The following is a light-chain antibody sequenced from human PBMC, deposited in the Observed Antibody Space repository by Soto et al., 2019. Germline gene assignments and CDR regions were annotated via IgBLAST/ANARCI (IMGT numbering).Light chain of an antibody. V-gene: IGKV1-39*01. CDR1: QSISTY. Sequence: DIPMTQSPYSLSASVGDTVTITCRASQSISTYLNWYQQKPGKAPELLIYAASSLQSGVPLRFTGNGSGTDFTLTIISLQPEDFASYYCQQSYTTPLTFGGGTKVEIK. J-gene: IGKJ4*01. CDR3: QQSYTTPLT. CDR2: AAS.